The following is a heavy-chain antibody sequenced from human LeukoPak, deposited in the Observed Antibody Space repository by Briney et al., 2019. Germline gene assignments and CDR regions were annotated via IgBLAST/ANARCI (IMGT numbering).Heavy chain of an antibody. D-gene: IGHD6-19*01. CDR2: IDHSGRT. CDR3: ARSDQWLGDFDY. Sequence: SGTLSLTCAVSGGSSSSSNWWNWVRQPPGKGLEWIGEIDHSGRTNYNPSLKSRVTISVDTSKNQFSLKLSSVTAADTAVYYCARSDQWLGDFDYWGQGTLVTVSS. V-gene: IGHV4-4*02. J-gene: IGHJ4*02. CDR1: GGSSSSSNW.